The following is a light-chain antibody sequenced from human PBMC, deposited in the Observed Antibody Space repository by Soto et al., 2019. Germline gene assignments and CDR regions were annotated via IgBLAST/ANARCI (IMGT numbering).Light chain of an antibody. J-gene: IGKJ2*01. Sequence: DIQMTQSPSSLSASVGDRVTITCRASQSISRYLNWYQQKPGKAPNLLIYAASSLQSGVPSRFSGSGSGTDFTLTISSLQPEDFATYYCQQSYSTPMSTFGQGTKLEIK. CDR1: QSISRY. CDR2: AAS. CDR3: QQSYSTPMST. V-gene: IGKV1-39*01.